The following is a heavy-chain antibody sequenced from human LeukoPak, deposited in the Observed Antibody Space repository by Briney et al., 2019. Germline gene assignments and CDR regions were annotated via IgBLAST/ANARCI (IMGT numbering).Heavy chain of an antibody. CDR3: ARAVVVVAATAYYYYGMDV. CDR2: ISSSSSYI. Sequence: GGSLRLSCAASGFTFGSYSMNWVRQAPGKGLEWVSSISSSSSYIYYADSVKGRFTISRDNAKNSLYLQMNSLRAEDTAVYYCARAVVVVAATAYYYYGMDVWGQGTTVTVSS. J-gene: IGHJ6*02. CDR1: GFTFGSYS. D-gene: IGHD2-15*01. V-gene: IGHV3-21*01.